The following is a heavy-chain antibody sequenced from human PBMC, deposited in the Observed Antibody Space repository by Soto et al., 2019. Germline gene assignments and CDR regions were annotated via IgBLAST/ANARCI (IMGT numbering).Heavy chain of an antibody. D-gene: IGHD3-9*01. J-gene: IGHJ5*02. Sequence: EVQLLESGGGLVQPGGSLRLTCAASGFTFSNFVMSWVRRAPGKGLEWVSAIGGTSGSTYYADSVKGRFTISRDNSKNTLSLHMNSLRAGDTAVYYCTTVAPPGGRYFDWFGRGGWFDPWGQGTLVTVSS. CDR3: TTVAPPGGRYFDWFGRGGWFDP. CDR1: GFTFSNFV. CDR2: IGGTSGST. V-gene: IGHV3-23*01.